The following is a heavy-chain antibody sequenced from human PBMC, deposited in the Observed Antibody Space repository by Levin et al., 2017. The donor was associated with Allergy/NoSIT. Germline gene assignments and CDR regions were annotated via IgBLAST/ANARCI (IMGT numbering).Heavy chain of an antibody. J-gene: IGHJ5*02. D-gene: IGHD5-18*01. CDR1: GFTFSSYG. CDR3: AKDNVDTGS. Sequence: GGSLRLSCAASGFTFSSYGMHWVRQAPGKGLEWVAVISYDGSNKYYADSVKGRFTISRDNSKNTLYLQMNSLRAEDTAVYYCAKDNVDTGSWGQGTLVTVSS. V-gene: IGHV3-30*18. CDR2: ISYDGSNK.